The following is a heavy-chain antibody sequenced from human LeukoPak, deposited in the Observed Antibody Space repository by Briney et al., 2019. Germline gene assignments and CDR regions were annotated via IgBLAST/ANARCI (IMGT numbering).Heavy chain of an antibody. V-gene: IGHV4-61*02. CDR1: GGSINSGSFF. J-gene: IGHJ5*01. Sequence: SQTLSLTCTVSGGSINSGSFFWTWIRQPAGQPAGKGLEWIGRIYTTGRTTYNPSLESRVTISADMSKNQFSLQLTSVTAADTAVYYCARAYYWVDSWGQGVPVSVSS. D-gene: IGHD2-21*01. CDR2: IYTTGRT. CDR3: ARAYYWVDS.